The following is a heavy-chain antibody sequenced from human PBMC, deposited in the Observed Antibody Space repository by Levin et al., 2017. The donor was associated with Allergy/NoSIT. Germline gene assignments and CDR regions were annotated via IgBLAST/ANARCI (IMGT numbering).Heavy chain of an antibody. J-gene: IGHJ4*02. V-gene: IGHV3-9*01. CDR2: ISWSSGSV. Sequence: PGGSLRLSCAASGFTFDDYAMHWVRQAPGKGLEWVSSISWSSGSVGYADSVKGRFTISRDNAKNSLYLQMNSLRAEDTALYYCVKDGTGYTSQFDFWGQGTLVTVSS. D-gene: IGHD6-13*01. CDR3: VKDGTGYTSQFDF. CDR1: GFTFDDYA.